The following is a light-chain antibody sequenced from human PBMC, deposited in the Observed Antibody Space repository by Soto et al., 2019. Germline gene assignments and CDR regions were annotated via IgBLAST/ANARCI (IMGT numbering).Light chain of an antibody. CDR1: QGISNS. Sequence: DIQMTQSPSSRSASVGDRVTITCRASQGISNSLAWYQQNAGKSPKLLIYAASNLQSGVPSRFSGSGSGTDFSLTISSLQPEYVATYYCQTYNSACVTFGGGTKVEIK. CDR3: QTYNSACVT. J-gene: IGKJ4*01. V-gene: IGKV1-27*01. CDR2: AAS.